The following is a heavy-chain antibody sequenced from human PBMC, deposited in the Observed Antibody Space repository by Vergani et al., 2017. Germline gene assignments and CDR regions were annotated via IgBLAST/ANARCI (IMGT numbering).Heavy chain of an antibody. D-gene: IGHD6-19*01. CDR1: GGSISSYY. Sequence: QVQLQESGPGLVKPSETLSLTCTVSGGSISSYYWSWIRQPPGKGLEWIGYIYYSGSTNYNPSLKSRVTISVDTSKNQFSLKLSSVTAADTAVYYCASGHQWLVSRYYYGMDVWGQGTTVTVSS. J-gene: IGHJ6*02. CDR3: ASGHQWLVSRYYYGMDV. CDR2: IYYSGST. V-gene: IGHV4-59*01.